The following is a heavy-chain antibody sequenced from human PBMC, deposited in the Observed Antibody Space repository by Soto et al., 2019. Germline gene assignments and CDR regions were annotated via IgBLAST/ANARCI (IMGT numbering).Heavy chain of an antibody. CDR1: GDTLSEGS. D-gene: IGHD3-9*01. V-gene: IGHV1-24*01. Sequence: HVQLVQSGAEVRKPGASVKVSCKVSGDTLSEGSIHWVRQAPGKGLEWMGGFDVKEDGAVYAQKFQGRAIMTEDTSTGTAYLELSRLSSDDTAMYFCATDKDDSYLDIFHIWGQGTMVIVSS. J-gene: IGHJ3*02. CDR3: ATDKDDSYLDIFHI. CDR2: FDVKEDGA.